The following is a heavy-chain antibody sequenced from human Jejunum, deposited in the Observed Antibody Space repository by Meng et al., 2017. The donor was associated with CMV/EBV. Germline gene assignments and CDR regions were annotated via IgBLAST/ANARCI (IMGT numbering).Heavy chain of an antibody. V-gene: IGHV3-11*01. J-gene: IGHJ4*02. CDR3: ASPPAGG. D-gene: IGHD3-16*01. Sequence: LSCEASGFNLSDYKRRRILKDPGKGLEWVAYISPSGSTLVYADAVKGRFTISRDNAKNSLYLQMNSLRPEDTATYYCASPPAGGWGQGTLVTVSS. CDR2: ISPSGSTL. CDR1: GFNLSDYK.